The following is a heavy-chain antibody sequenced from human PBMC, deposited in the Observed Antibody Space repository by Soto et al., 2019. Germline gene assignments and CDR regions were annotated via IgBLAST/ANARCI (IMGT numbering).Heavy chain of an antibody. CDR1: GGTFSSYA. V-gene: IGHV1-69*12. J-gene: IGHJ6*02. CDR2: IIPIFGTA. D-gene: IGHD3-10*01. CDR3: ARENYGSSGGYYYGMDV. Sequence: QVQLVQSGAEVKKPGSSVKVSCKASGGTFSSYAISWVRQAPGQGLEWMGGIIPIFGTANYAQKFQGRVTITADESTSTAYMELSSLRSEDTAVYYCARENYGSSGGYYYGMDVWGQGTTVTVSS.